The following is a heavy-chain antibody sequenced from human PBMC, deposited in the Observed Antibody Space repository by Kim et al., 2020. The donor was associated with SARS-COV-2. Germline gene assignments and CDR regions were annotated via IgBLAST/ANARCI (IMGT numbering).Heavy chain of an antibody. D-gene: IGHD3-16*01. CDR2: LSDSGST. Sequence: SETLSLTCTVSGASISSHYWSWIRQPPGRGLEWIGWLSDSGSTNYNPSLKSRVIISVDTSKNQFSLKLSSVTAADTAVYYCARDPGDPYVGQYFDKWGQGILVTVSS. V-gene: IGHV4-59*11. J-gene: IGHJ4*02. CDR3: ARDPGDPYVGQYFDK. CDR1: GASISSHY.